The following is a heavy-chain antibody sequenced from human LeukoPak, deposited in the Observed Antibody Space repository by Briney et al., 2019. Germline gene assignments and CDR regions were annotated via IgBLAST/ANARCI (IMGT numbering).Heavy chain of an antibody. D-gene: IGHD2-15*01. CDR3: ARDCSGGSCYPTYYYYGMDV. V-gene: IGHV4-30-2*01. CDR1: GGSISSGGYS. J-gene: IGHJ6*02. Sequence: PSETLSLTCAVSGGSISSGGYSWSWIRQPPGKGLEWIGYIYHSGSTYYNPSLKSRVTISVDRSKNQFSLKLSSVTAADTAVYYCARDCSGGSCYPTYYYYGMDVWGQGTTVTVSS. CDR2: IYHSGST.